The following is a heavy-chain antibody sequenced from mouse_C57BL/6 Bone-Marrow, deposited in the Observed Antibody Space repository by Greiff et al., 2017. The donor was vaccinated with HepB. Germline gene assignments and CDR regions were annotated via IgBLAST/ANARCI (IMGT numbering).Heavy chain of an antibody. CDR3: AREVGSRWFAY. V-gene: IGHV1-76*01. CDR1: GYTFTDYY. CDR2: IYPGSGNT. J-gene: IGHJ3*01. Sequence: VKLVESGAELVRPGASVKLSCKASGYTFTDYYINWVKQRPGQGLEWIARIYPGSGNTYYNEKFKGKATLTAEKSSSTAYMQLSSLTSEDSAVYFCAREVGSRWFAYWGQGTLVTVSA. D-gene: IGHD1-1*01.